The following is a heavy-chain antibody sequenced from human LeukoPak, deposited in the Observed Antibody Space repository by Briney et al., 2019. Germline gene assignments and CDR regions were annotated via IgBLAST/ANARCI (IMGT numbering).Heavy chain of an antibody. CDR2: ISYDGSNK. CDR3: AKAGGDIAVAGTGDY. V-gene: IGHV3-30*18. J-gene: IGHJ4*02. D-gene: IGHD6-19*01. Sequence: GRSLRLSCAASGFTFSSYGMHWVRQAPGKGLEWVAVISYDGSNKYYADSVKGRFTISRDNPKNTLYLQMNSLSAEDTAVYYCAKAGGDIAVAGTGDYWGQGTLVTVSS. CDR1: GFTFSSYG.